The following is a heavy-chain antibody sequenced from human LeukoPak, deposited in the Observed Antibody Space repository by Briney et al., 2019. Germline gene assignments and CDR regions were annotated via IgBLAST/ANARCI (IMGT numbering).Heavy chain of an antibody. Sequence: GGSLRLSCAASGFTFSSYAMSWVRQAPGKGLEWVSAISGSGGSTYYADSVKGRFTISRDNPKNTLYLQMNSLRAEDTAVYYCARDFRTAYDKPPFDYWGQGTLVTVSS. D-gene: IGHD3/OR15-3a*01. CDR2: ISGSGGST. CDR3: ARDFRTAYDKPPFDY. J-gene: IGHJ4*02. CDR1: GFTFSSYA. V-gene: IGHV3-23*01.